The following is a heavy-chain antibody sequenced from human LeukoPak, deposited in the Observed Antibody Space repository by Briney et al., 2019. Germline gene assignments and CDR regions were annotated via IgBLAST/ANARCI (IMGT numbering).Heavy chain of an antibody. J-gene: IGHJ4*02. D-gene: IGHD2-2*02. Sequence: TSETLSLTCAVYGGSFSGYYWSWIRQPPGKGLEWIGEISHSGSTNYNPSLKSRVTISVDTSKNQFSLKLSSVTAADTAVYYCARRSLRYCSSTSCYTGLDYWGQGTLVTVSS. V-gene: IGHV4-34*01. CDR2: ISHSGST. CDR3: ARRSLRYCSSTSCYTGLDY. CDR1: GGSFSGYY.